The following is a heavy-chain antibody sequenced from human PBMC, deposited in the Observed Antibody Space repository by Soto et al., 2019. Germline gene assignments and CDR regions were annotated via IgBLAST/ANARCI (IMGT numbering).Heavy chain of an antibody. CDR3: ASPKRFSYGMDV. V-gene: IGHV4-30-4*01. Sequence: PSETLSLTCTVSGGSISSGDYYWGWIRQPPGKGLEWIGYIYYSGSTYYNPSLKSRVTISVDTSKNQFSLKLSSVTAADTAVYYCASPKRFSYGMDVWGQGTTVTVSS. D-gene: IGHD3-3*01. CDR2: IYYSGST. CDR1: GGSISSGDYY. J-gene: IGHJ6*02.